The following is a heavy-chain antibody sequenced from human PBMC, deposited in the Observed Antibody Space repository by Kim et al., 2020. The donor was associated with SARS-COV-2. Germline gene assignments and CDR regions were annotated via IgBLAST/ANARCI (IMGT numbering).Heavy chain of an antibody. V-gene: IGHV3-11*04. CDR2: L. CDR3: TRDPDTTSKVDY. D-gene: IGHD1-1*01. Sequence: LSDGDSVKGRFTITRDNAENSVDLQMNSLRADDPAVYYCTRDPDTTSKVDYWGQGTLVTVSS. J-gene: IGHJ4*02.